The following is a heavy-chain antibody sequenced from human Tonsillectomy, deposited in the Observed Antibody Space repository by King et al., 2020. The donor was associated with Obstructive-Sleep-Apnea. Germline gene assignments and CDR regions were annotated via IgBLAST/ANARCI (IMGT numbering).Heavy chain of an antibody. D-gene: IGHD3-10*01. CDR3: ARLVGSRSYYYYYGLDV. Sequence: VPLQESGPGLVKPSETLSLACSVSGGSISSYYWTWIRQPPGKGLEWIAYIFSDGSTDYNPSLKSRVIISLDTSRQQFSLRLSSVTAADTAVYYCARLVGSRSYYYYYGLDVWGQGTTVTVSS. V-gene: IGHV4-59*08. CDR1: GGSISSYY. J-gene: IGHJ6*02. CDR2: IFSDGST.